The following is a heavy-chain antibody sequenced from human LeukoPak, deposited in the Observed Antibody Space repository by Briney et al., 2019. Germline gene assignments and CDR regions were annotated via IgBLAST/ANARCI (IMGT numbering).Heavy chain of an antibody. CDR2: ISSSSSYI. Sequence: GGSLRPSCAASGFTFSSYSMNWVRQAPGKGLEWVSSISSSSSYIYYADSVKGRFTISRDNAKNSLFLQMNNLRVDDTAVYYCVRDYRGGWNDYWGQGTLVTVSS. D-gene: IGHD1-26*01. J-gene: IGHJ4*02. V-gene: IGHV3-21*01. CDR3: VRDYRGGWNDY. CDR1: GFTFSSYS.